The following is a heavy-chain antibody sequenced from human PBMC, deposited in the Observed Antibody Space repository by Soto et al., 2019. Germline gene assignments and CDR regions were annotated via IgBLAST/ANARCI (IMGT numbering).Heavy chain of an antibody. CDR2: ISGSGDKT. V-gene: IGHV3-23*01. Sequence: GGSLRLSCAASGVAFNYFAMSWVRQAPGKGPEWLSTISGSGDKTFHSDSVKGRFDISRDNSNNKMFLQMNSLRAEDTAIYYCAKGASHAPFEKWGRGTLVTVSS. CDR1: GVAFNYFA. CDR3: AKGASHAPFEK. J-gene: IGHJ4*02.